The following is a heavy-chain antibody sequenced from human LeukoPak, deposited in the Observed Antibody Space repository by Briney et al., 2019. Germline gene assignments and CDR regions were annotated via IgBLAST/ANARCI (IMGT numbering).Heavy chain of an antibody. J-gene: IGHJ4*02. CDR1: GGPISSYY. D-gene: IGHD6-19*01. CDR2: IYYSGST. Sequence: TSETLSLTCTVSGGPISSYYWSWIRQPPGKGLEWIGYIYYSGSTNYNPSLKSRVTISVDTSKNQFSLKLSSVTAADTAVYYCARGGSGWFSVDYWGQGTLVTVSS. V-gene: IGHV4-59*01. CDR3: ARGGSGWFSVDY.